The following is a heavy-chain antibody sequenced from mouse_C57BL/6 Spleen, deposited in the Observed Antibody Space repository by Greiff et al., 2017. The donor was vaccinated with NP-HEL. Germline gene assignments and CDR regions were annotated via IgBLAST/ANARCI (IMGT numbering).Heavy chain of an antibody. CDR2: IRSKSNNYAT. J-gene: IGHJ1*03. Sequence: EVQLVESGGGLVQPKGSLKLSCAASGFSFNTYAMNWVRQAPGKGLEWVARIRSKSNNYATYYADSVKDRFTISRDDSESMLYLQMNNLKTEDTAMYYCVRHRDYGSSYDWYFDVWGTGTTVTVSS. CDR1: GFSFNTYA. V-gene: IGHV10-1*01. CDR3: VRHRDYGSSYDWYFDV. D-gene: IGHD1-1*01.